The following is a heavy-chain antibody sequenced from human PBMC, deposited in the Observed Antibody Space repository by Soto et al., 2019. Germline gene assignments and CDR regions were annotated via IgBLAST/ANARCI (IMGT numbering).Heavy chain of an antibody. CDR3: ARDWCSSTSCYYYYYGMDV. D-gene: IGHD2-2*01. CDR1: GFTFSSYS. CDR2: ISSSSSTI. V-gene: IGHV3-48*02. Sequence: GGSLRLSCAASGFTFSSYSMNWVRQAPGKGLEWVSYISSSSSTIYYADSVKGRFTISRDNAKNSLYLQMNSLRDEDTAVYYCARDWCSSTSCYYYYYGMDVWGQGTTVTVSS. J-gene: IGHJ6*02.